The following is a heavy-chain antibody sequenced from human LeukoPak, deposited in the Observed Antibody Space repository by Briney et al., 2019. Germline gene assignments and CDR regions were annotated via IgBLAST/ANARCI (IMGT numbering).Heavy chain of an antibody. J-gene: IGHJ3*02. D-gene: IGHD2-15*01. V-gene: IGHV4-59*08. Sequence: SETLSLTCTVSGGSISSYYWSWIRQPPGKGLEWIGYIFYSGGTNYNPSLKSRVTISVDTSKNQFSLKLSSVTAADTAVYYCARQYCSGATCYDGAFDIWGQGTMVTVSS. CDR2: IFYSGGT. CDR1: GGSISSYY. CDR3: ARQYCSGATCYDGAFDI.